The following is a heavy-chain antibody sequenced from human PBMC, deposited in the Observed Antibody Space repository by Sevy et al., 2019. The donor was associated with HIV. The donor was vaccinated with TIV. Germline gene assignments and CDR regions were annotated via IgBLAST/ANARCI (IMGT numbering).Heavy chain of an antibody. D-gene: IGHD2-15*01. CDR3: AREAYCSGGSCYSEKFDY. CDR1: GYTFTGYY. J-gene: IGHJ4*02. V-gene: IGHV1-2*02. CDR2: INPNSGGT. Sequence: VSVKVSCKASGYTFTGYYMHWVRQAPGQGLEWMGWINPNSGGTNYAQKFQGRVTMTRDTSISTAYMELSRLRSDDTAVYYCAREAYCSGGSCYSEKFDYWGQGTLVTVSS.